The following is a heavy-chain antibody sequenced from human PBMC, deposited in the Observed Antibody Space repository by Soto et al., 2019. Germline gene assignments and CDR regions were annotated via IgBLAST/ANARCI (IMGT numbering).Heavy chain of an antibody. D-gene: IGHD3-9*01. CDR2: IIPILGIE. J-gene: IGHJ4*02. CDR1: GGTFSSYT. Sequence: QVQLVQSGAEVKKPGSSVKVSCKASGGTFSSYTISWVRQAPGQGLEWMGRIIPILGIENYEQKFQGRVTITADKSTSTAYMELSSLRSEDTAVYYCAKDILTGYYTYYFDYWGQGTLVTVSS. V-gene: IGHV1-69*02. CDR3: AKDILTGYYTYYFDY.